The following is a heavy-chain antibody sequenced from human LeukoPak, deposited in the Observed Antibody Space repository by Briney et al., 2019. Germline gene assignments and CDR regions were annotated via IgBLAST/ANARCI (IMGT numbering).Heavy chain of an antibody. CDR2: ISYDGSNE. CDR3: ARERLAVAGGGMGYYYGMDV. V-gene: IGHV3-30*03. J-gene: IGHJ6*02. D-gene: IGHD6-19*01. CDR1: GFTFSTYG. Sequence: GGSLRLSCAASGFTFSTYGMHWVRQAPGKGLEWVAVISYDGSNEYYADSVKGRFTISRDNSKNTLYLQMNSLIADDTAVYYCARERLAVAGGGMGYYYGMDVWGQGTTVTVSS.